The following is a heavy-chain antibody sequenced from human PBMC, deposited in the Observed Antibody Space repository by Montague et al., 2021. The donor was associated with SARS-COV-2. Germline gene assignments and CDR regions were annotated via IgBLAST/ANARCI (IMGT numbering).Heavy chain of an antibody. CDR2: VNYSGSA. D-gene: IGHD2-2*01. CDR1: GGSISSYY. CDR3: ARRGVVVIPAVVEYYYGMDA. Sequence: SETLSLTCTVSGGSISSYYWNWIRQSPGKGLEWIGYVNYSGSANYNPSLKSRVTISVDTSKNQLSLNLSSVTAADTAVYYCARRGVVVIPAVVEYYYGMDAWGQGTTVTVSS. J-gene: IGHJ6*02. V-gene: IGHV4-59*01.